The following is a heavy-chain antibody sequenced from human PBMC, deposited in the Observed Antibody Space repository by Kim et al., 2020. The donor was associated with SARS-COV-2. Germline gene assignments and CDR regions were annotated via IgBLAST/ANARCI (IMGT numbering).Heavy chain of an antibody. J-gene: IGHJ6*01. CDR3: ARTRDRRYNWNYD. CDR1: GGSISSYY. D-gene: IGHD1-7*01. Sequence: SETLSLTCTVSGGSISSYYWSWIRQPPGKALEWLGYTYYSGSTNYNPSLKSRVTLPVDTSKNQFSLKLSSATAADTAVYYCARTRDRRYNWNYDWG. CDR2: TYYSGST. V-gene: IGHV4-59*01.